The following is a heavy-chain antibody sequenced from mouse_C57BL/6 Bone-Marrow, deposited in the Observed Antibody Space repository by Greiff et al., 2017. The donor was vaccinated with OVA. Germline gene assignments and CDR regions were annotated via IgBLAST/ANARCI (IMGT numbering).Heavy chain of an antibody. CDR3: AREDDSAWFAY. CDR1: GYTFTNYW. D-gene: IGHD2-4*01. Sequence: VQLQQSGAELVRPGTSVKMSCTASGYTFTNYWIGWAKQRPGHGLEWIGDIYPGGGYTNYNEKFKGKATLTADKSSSTAYMQFSSLTSEDSAIYYCAREDDSAWFAYWGQGTLVTVSA. V-gene: IGHV1-63*01. CDR2: IYPGGGYT. J-gene: IGHJ3*01.